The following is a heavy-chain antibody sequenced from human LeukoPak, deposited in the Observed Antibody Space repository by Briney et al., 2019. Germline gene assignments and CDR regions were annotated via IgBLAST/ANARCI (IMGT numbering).Heavy chain of an antibody. D-gene: IGHD3-3*02. Sequence: GGSLRLSCAASGFTVSSNHMSWVRQAPGKGLEWVSVIYSGGNTYYADSVKGRFTISRDNAKNSLYLQMNSLRAEDTAVYYCARDLIYNWFDPWGQGTLVTVSS. V-gene: IGHV3-53*01. J-gene: IGHJ5*02. CDR3: ARDLIYNWFDP. CDR2: IYSGGNT. CDR1: GFTVSSNH.